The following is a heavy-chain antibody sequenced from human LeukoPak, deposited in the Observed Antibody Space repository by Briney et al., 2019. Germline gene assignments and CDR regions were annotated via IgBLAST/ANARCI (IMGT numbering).Heavy chain of an antibody. CDR1: GFTLSSYW. J-gene: IGHJ3*02. D-gene: IGHD1/OR15-1a*01. Sequence: GGSLRLSCAASGFTLSSYWMHWVRQAPGKGPVWVSRINSDGSSTSYADSVKGRFTISRDNAKNTLYLQMNSLRAEDTAVYYCARDRGLTIPDAFDIWGQGTMVTVSS. CDR2: INSDGSST. V-gene: IGHV3-74*01. CDR3: ARDRGLTIPDAFDI.